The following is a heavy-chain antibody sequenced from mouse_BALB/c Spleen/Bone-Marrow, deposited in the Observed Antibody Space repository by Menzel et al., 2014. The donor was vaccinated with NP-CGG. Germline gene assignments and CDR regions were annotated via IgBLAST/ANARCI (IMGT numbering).Heavy chain of an antibody. D-gene: IGHD2-3*01. V-gene: IGHV4-1*02. CDR3: GRLGYYGCFAY. Sequence: EVQLVESGGGLVQPGGSLKLSCAASGFDFXGFWMGWVRQAPGKGLEWIGEINPDSSTINYTPSLKDRFIISRDNAKNTLYLQMNKVRSEDTALYYCGRLGYYGCFAYWGQGTLVTVSA. CDR1: GFDFXGFW. CDR2: INPDSSTI. J-gene: IGHJ3*01.